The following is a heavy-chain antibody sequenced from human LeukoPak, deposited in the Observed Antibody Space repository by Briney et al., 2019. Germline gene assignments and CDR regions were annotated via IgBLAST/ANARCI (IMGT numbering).Heavy chain of an antibody. CDR3: ARATDYYGSGSYLPLYSFYGMDV. J-gene: IGHJ6*04. CDR2: ISYDGSDK. V-gene: IGHV3-30*04. D-gene: IGHD3-10*01. Sequence: GGSLRLSCAASGFTFSRHGMHWVRQSPGKGREWVAIISYDGSDKYSADSVKGRFSISRDNSRNTLDLQMNSLTTEATALYYCARATDYYGSGSYLPLYSFYGMDVWGKGTAVIASS. CDR1: GFTFSRHG.